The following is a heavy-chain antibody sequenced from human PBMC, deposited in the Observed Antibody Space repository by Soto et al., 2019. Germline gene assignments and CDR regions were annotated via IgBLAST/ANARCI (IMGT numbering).Heavy chain of an antibody. Sequence: SETLSLTCTVSGGSISSDYWNWIRQPPGKGLEWIGYIYYSGSTNYNPSLKSRVTISVDASKNQFSLKLSSVTAADTAVYYCARVLFGRGNWFDPWGQGTLVTVSS. CDR2: IYYSGST. J-gene: IGHJ5*02. CDR3: ARVLFGRGNWFDP. CDR1: GGSISSDY. V-gene: IGHV4-59*01. D-gene: IGHD3-3*01.